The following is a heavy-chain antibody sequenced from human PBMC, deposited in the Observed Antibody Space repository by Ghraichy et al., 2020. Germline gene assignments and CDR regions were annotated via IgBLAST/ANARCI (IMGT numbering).Heavy chain of an antibody. D-gene: IGHD2-15*01. CDR1: GGSISSGSYY. CDR3: AREIGSCYSGLCYYYGMDV. V-gene: IGHV4-61*02. CDR2: IYTSGST. Sequence: SETLSLTCTVSGGSISSGSYYWSWIRQPAGKGLEWIGRIYTSGSTNYNPSLKSRVTISVDTSKNQFSLKLSSVTAADTAVYYCAREIGSCYSGLCYYYGMDVWGQGTTVTVSS. J-gene: IGHJ6*02.